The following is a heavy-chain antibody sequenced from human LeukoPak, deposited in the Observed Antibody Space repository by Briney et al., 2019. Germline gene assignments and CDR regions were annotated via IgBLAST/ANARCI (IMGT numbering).Heavy chain of an antibody. V-gene: IGHV3-23*01. CDR3: AKDSYGMDV. Sequence: GGSLRLSCAASGFTFSSYAMSWVRQGPGKGLEWVSGISGSGGSTYYTDSVKGRFTISRDNSKNTLYLQMNILRAEDTAVYYCAKDSYGMDVWGQGTTVTVSS. CDR2: ISGSGGST. CDR1: GFTFSSYA. J-gene: IGHJ6*02.